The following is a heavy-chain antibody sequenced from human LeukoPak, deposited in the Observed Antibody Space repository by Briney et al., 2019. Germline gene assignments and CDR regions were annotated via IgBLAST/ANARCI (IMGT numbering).Heavy chain of an antibody. V-gene: IGHV1-2*06. D-gene: IGHD2-15*01. CDR1: GYTFTGYY. CDR2: INPNSGDT. J-gene: IGHJ3*01. CDR3: ARALVVLLSDLDAFDL. Sequence: ASVKVSCKASGYTFTGYYIHWVRQAPGQGPEWMGRINPNSGDTNYAQNFQGRVTMTRDTSINTVYMEMSRLRSNDTAVYYCARALVVLLSDLDAFDLWGQGTMVTVSP.